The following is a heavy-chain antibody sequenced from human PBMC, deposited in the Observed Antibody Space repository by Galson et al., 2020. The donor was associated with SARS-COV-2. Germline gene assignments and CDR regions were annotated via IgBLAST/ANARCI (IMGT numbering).Heavy chain of an antibody. CDR2: INPYNGDT. Sequence: ASVKVSCKASGYTFSNYGIVWVRQAPGQWLEWMAWINPYNGDTNYALKLQGRVILTTDTSTSTAYMELRSLRLDDTAVYYCAGVGSSGWPHFDYWGQGTLVTVSS. CDR3: AGVGSSGWPHFDY. CDR1: GYTFSNYG. D-gene: IGHD6-19*01. V-gene: IGHV1-18*01. J-gene: IGHJ4*02.